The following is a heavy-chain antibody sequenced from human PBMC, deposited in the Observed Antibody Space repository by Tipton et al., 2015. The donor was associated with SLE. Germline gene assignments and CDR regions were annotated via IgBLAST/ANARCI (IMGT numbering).Heavy chain of an antibody. CDR3: ANVNYYFDY. CDR2: ISHSGST. D-gene: IGHD3-10*01. CDR1: GYSISSGYY. V-gene: IGHV4-34*01. Sequence: TLSLTCAVSGYSISSGYYWSWIRQSPGKGLEWIGEISHSGSTNYSPSLKSRVTISGDTSKNQFSLKLSSVTAADTAVYYCANVNYYFDYWGQGTLVTVSS. J-gene: IGHJ4*02.